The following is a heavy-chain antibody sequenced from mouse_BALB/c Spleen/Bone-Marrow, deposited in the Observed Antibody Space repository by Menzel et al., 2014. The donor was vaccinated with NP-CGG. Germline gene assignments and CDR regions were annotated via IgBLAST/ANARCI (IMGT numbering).Heavy chain of an antibody. CDR1: GYTFTDYY. V-gene: IGHV1-26*01. D-gene: IGHD2-14*01. Sequence: EVKLQESGPELVKPGASVKMSCKASGYTFTDYYMKWVKQGHGKSLEWIGDINPINGDTFYNQKFKGKATLTVDKSSSTVYMQLDSLTSEDSAICYCAMGVRLYWYFDVWGAGTTVTVSS. CDR2: INPINGDT. CDR3: AMGVRLYWYFDV. J-gene: IGHJ1*01.